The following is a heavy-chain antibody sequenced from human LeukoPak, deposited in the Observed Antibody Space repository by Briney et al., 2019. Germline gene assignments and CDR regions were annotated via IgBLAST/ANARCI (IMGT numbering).Heavy chain of an antibody. CDR1: GGTFSSYA. Sequence: SVKVSCKASGGTFSSYAISWVRQAPGQGLEWMGGIIPIFGTANYAQKFQGRVTITADKSTSTAYMELSSLRSDDTAVYYCARDIGSDSSGYYIPYYFDYWGQGTLVTVSS. CDR2: IIPIFGTA. V-gene: IGHV1-69*06. D-gene: IGHD3-22*01. J-gene: IGHJ4*02. CDR3: ARDIGSDSSGYYIPYYFDY.